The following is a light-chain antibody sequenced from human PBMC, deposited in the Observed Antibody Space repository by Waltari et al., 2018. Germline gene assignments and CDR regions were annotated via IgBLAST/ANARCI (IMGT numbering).Light chain of an antibody. J-gene: IGLJ3*02. Sequence: QSVLTLPPSASGTPGQRVTISCSGSRSNIGSNYVYWYQQLPGTAPKLLIYRNNQRPSGVPDRFSGSKSGTSASLAISGLRSEEEAEYYCAAWDDSLSGRVFGGGTKVTVL. CDR3: AAWDDSLSGRV. V-gene: IGLV1-47*01. CDR1: RSNIGSNY. CDR2: RNN.